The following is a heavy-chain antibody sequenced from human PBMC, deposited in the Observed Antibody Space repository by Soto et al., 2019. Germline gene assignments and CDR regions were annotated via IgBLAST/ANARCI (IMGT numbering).Heavy chain of an antibody. CDR1: GYTFTSYX. Sequence: QVQLVQSGAEVKRPGASVKVSCKASGYTFTSYXXXWVRQAPGQGLEWMGIISPSGGSATYAQKFQGRVTMARDTSTSTVYMELSSLRSDDTAVYYCARDRTSGGLFDYWGQGTPVTVSS. J-gene: IGHJ4*02. D-gene: IGHD2-15*01. V-gene: IGHV1-46*01. CDR2: ISPSGGSA. CDR3: ARDRTSGGLFDY.